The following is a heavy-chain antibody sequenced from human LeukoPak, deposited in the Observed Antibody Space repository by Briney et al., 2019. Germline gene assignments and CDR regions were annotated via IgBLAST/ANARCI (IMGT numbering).Heavy chain of an antibody. Sequence: SETLSLTCTVSGGSISSYYWSWIRQPPGKGLEWIGYICYSGSTNYNPSLKSRVTISVDTSKNQFSLKLSSVTAADTAVYYCATMPLTLLWPDYWGQGTLVTVSS. J-gene: IGHJ4*02. CDR2: ICYSGST. V-gene: IGHV4-59*01. CDR1: GGSISSYY. CDR3: ATMPLTLLWPDY. D-gene: IGHD2/OR15-2a*01.